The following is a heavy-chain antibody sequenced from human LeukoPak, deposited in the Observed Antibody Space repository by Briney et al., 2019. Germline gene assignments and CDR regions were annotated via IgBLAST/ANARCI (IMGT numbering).Heavy chain of an antibody. CDR1: GYTFTGYY. CDR3: ARGKRGYSYGSEDYFDY. V-gene: IGHV1-2*02. D-gene: IGHD5-18*01. CDR2: INPNSGGT. J-gene: IGHJ4*02. Sequence: ASVKVSCKASGYTFTGYYMRWVRQAPGQGLEWMGWINPNSGGTNYAQKFQGRVTMTRDTSISTAYMELSRLRSDDTAVYYCARGKRGYSYGSEDYFDYWGQGTLVTVSS.